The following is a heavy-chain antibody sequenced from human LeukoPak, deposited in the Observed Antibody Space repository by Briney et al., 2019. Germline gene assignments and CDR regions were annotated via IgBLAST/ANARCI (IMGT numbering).Heavy chain of an antibody. V-gene: IGHV3-15*01. J-gene: IGHJ4*02. D-gene: IGHD3-22*01. CDR2: IKDKTDGGTI. CDR3: TTVRYDRSANVDH. CDR1: GFTFRNAW. Sequence: GGSLRLSCAASGFTFRNAWMTWVRKAPGKGLEWVGRIKDKTDGGTIDYAAPVKGRFTISRDDSKNTLYLQMNSLKTEDTAVYYCTTVRYDRSANVDHWGQGTLVTVSS.